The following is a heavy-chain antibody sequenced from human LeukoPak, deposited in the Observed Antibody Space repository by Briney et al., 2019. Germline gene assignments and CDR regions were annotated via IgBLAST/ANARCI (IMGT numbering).Heavy chain of an antibody. J-gene: IGHJ4*02. D-gene: IGHD6-13*01. CDR1: GFTFSSYG. Sequence: PGGSLRLSCAASGFTFSSYGMHWVRQAPGKGLEWVAFIRYDGSNKYYADSVKGRFTISRDNSKNTLYLQMNSLRAEDTAVYYCAKGALIAAAAPYYFDYWGQGTLVTVSS. V-gene: IGHV3-30*02. CDR3: AKGALIAAAAPYYFDY. CDR2: IRYDGSNK.